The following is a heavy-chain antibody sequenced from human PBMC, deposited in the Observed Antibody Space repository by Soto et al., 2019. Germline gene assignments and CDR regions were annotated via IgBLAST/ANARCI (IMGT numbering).Heavy chain of an antibody. V-gene: IGHV3-48*01. D-gene: IGHD7-27*01. CDR3: ARDLSWGSNWYYYMDI. Sequence: EVQLVESGGGLVQPGGSLRLSCATSGFILSDCAMNWVRQAPGKGLEWVSYISSSSSVIDYADSVKGRFPVSRDNARNSLYLKLNRLRAEDTAVYYCARDLSWGSNWYYYMDIWGKGTTVTVSS. J-gene: IGHJ6*03. CDR1: GFILSDCA. CDR2: ISSSSSVI.